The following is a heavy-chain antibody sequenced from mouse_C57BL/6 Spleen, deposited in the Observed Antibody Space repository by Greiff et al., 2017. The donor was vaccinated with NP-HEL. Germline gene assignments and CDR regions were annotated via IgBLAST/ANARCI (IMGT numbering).Heavy chain of an antibody. J-gene: IGHJ2*01. CDR2: IDPSDSYT. CDR3: ARKGDGYPFDY. D-gene: IGHD2-3*01. V-gene: IGHV1-69*01. CDR1: GYTFTSYW. Sequence: VQLQQSGAELVMPGASVKLSCKASGYTFTSYWMHWVKQRPGQGLEWIGEIDPSDSYTNYNQKFKGKSTLTVDKSSSTAYMQLSSLTSEDSAVYYCARKGDGYPFDYWGQGTTLTVSS.